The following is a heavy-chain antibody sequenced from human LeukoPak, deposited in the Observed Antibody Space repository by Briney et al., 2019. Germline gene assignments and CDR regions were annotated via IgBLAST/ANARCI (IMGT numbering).Heavy chain of an antibody. CDR3: AKDGSGSYYAFDP. CDR2: IRYDGSNK. D-gene: IGHD3-10*01. J-gene: IGHJ5*02. CDR1: AFTFSSYG. Sequence: PGRSLRLSCAASAFTFSSYGMHCVRQAPGKGLEWVAFIRYDGSNKYYADSVKGRFTISRDNSKNTLYLQMNSLRAEDTAVYYCAKDGSGSYYAFDPWGQGTLVTVSS. V-gene: IGHV3-30*02.